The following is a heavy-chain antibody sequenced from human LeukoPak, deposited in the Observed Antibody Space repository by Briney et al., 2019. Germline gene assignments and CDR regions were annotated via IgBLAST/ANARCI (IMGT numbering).Heavy chain of an antibody. CDR3: ARVVRDIVVVPAAAPIYYYYYMDV. V-gene: IGHV4-59*01. CDR1: GGSISSYY. CDR2: IYYSGST. Sequence: SETLSLTCTVSGGSISSYYWSWIRQPAGKGLEWIGYIYYSGSTNYNPSLKSRVTISLDTSKNQFSLKLSSVTAADTAVYYRARVVRDIVVVPAAAPIYYYYYMDVWGKGTTVTVSS. D-gene: IGHD2-2*01. J-gene: IGHJ6*03.